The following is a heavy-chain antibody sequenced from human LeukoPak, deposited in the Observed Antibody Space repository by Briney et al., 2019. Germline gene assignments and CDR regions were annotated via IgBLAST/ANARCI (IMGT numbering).Heavy chain of an antibody. Sequence: ASVKDSCKASGYTFTGYYMHWVRQAPGQGLEWMGWINPNSGGTNYAQKFQGRVTMTRDTSISTAYMDLSRLRSDDTAVYHCAREGARIAARPHPFGYWGQGTLVTVSS. CDR1: GYTFTGYY. V-gene: IGHV1-2*02. CDR3: AREGARIAARPHPFGY. D-gene: IGHD6-6*01. J-gene: IGHJ4*02. CDR2: INPNSGGT.